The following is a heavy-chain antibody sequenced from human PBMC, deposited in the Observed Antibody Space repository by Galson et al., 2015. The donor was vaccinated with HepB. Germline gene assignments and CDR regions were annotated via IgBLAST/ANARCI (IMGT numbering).Heavy chain of an antibody. D-gene: IGHD1-1*01. V-gene: IGHV1-69*06. CDR2: TIPLFGTA. CDR1: GGTFSSYA. Sequence: QSGAEVKKPGASVKVSCKASGGTFSSYAFSWVRQAPGQGLEWMGGTIPLFGTANYAQKFQGRVTITADKSTSTVYMELRSLRSDDTAVYYCAGKRGPTNSYYGLDVWGQGTTVTVSS. CDR3: AGKRGPTNSYYGLDV. J-gene: IGHJ6*02.